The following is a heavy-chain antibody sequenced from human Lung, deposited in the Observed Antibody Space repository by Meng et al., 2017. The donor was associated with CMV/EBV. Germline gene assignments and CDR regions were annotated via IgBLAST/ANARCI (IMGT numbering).Heavy chain of an antibody. CDR3: ARVLRDYSTCFNFLDF. V-gene: IGHV3-7*01. CDR2: IKQDATEA. D-gene: IGHD3-16*01. Sequence: ESLKISCVASGFTFGHYWMSWVRRSPARGLEWVANIKQDATEARYADSTKGRCIISRDNTRRAVSLEMNSLGVEDSAVYYCARVLRDYSTCFNFLDFWGQGTXVTVSS. CDR1: GFTFGHYW. J-gene: IGHJ4*02.